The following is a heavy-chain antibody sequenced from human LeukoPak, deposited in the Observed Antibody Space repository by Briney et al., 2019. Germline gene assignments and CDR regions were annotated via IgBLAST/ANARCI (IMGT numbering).Heavy chain of an antibody. CDR2: IYPGGST. D-gene: IGHD2-15*01. Sequence: GGSLRLSCAASGFTVSSNYMSWVRQAPGKGLEWVSVIYPGGSTYYADSVQGRFTISRDNSKNTLYLQMNSLRAEDTAVYYCAKDSATPYFDYWGQGTLVTVSS. CDR3: AKDSATPYFDY. CDR1: GFTVSSNY. V-gene: IGHV3-53*01. J-gene: IGHJ4*02.